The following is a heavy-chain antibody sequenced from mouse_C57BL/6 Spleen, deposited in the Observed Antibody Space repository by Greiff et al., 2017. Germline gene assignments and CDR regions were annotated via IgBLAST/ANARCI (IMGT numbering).Heavy chain of an antibody. V-gene: IGHV1-26*01. Sequence: EVQLQQSGPELVKPGASVKISCKASGYTFTDYYMNWVKQSHGKSLEWIGDITPNNGGTSYNQKFKGKATLTVDKSSSTAYMELRSLTSEDSAVYYCARRGAKGYYGSSPAWFAYWGQGTLVTVSA. CDR1: GYTFTDYY. J-gene: IGHJ3*01. CDR2: ITPNNGGT. CDR3: ARRGAKGYYGSSPAWFAY. D-gene: IGHD1-1*01.